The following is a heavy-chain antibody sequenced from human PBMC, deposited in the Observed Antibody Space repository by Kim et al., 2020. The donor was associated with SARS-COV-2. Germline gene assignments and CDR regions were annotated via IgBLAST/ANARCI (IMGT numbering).Heavy chain of an antibody. CDR1: GGSISSYY. CDR2: IYTSGST. J-gene: IGHJ3*02. CDR3: ARDVGQVVIWLGDAFDI. D-gene: IGHD3-22*01. Sequence: SETLSLTCTVSGGSISSYYWSWIRQPAVKGLEWIGRIYTSGSTNYNPSLKSRVTMSVDTSKNQFSLKLSSVTAADTAVYYCARDVGQVVIWLGDAFDIWGQGTMVTVSS. V-gene: IGHV4-4*07.